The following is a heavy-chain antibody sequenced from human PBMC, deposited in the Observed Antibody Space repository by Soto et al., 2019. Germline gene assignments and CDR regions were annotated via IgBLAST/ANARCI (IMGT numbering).Heavy chain of an antibody. V-gene: IGHV3-74*01. CDR2: ISGDGVTT. Sequence: DVQLVESGGDLVQRGGSLRLSCAASGFPFSSYWMHWVRHTPGKGLDWVARISGDGVTTYYADSVTGRFTVSRDNAKNTLSLQIRGLRAADTAVYYCAREYYGLLTGYYTDYWGQGTLVSVSS. J-gene: IGHJ4*02. CDR3: AREYYGLLTGYYTDY. CDR1: GFPFSSYW. D-gene: IGHD3-9*01.